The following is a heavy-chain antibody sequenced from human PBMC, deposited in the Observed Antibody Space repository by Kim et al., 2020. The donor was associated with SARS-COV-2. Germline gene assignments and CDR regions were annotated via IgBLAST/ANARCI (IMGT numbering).Heavy chain of an antibody. V-gene: IGHV3-23*01. CDR3: AKDTHPSYYDILTGPDFDY. Sequence: GRFTSSRDNSKTSLYLQMNSLRAEDTAVYYCAKDTHPSYYDILTGPDFDYWGQGTLVTVSS. D-gene: IGHD3-9*01. J-gene: IGHJ4*02.